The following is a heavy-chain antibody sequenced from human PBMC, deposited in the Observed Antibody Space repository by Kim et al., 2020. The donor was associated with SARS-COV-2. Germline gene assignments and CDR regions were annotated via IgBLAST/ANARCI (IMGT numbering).Heavy chain of an antibody. Sequence: ASVKVSCKTSGDTFTDYSITWVRQAPGQGLEWMGWISNYNGKTNYAQKFQDRVTLTTDTSTSTAYMELRSLRSDDTAVYYCASARYVDWLSERDALDIWG. D-gene: IGHD3-9*01. J-gene: IGHJ3*02. CDR1: GDTFTDYS. CDR2: ISNYNGKT. CDR3: ASARYVDWLSERDALDI. V-gene: IGHV1-18*01.